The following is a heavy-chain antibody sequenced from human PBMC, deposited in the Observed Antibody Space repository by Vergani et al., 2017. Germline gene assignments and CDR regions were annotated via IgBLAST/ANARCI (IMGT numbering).Heavy chain of an antibody. CDR3: ATGVRDSSGYYRRDYYYYGMDV. CDR1: GGTFSSYA. J-gene: IGHJ6*02. V-gene: IGHV1-69*04. Sequence: QVQLVQSGAEVKKPGASVKVSCKASGGTFSSYAISWVRQAPGQGLEWMGRSIPILGIANYAQKFQGRVTITADKSPSTAYMELSSLRAEDTAVYYCATGVRDSSGYYRRDYYYYGMDVWGQGTTVTVSS. CDR2: SIPILGIA. D-gene: IGHD3-22*01.